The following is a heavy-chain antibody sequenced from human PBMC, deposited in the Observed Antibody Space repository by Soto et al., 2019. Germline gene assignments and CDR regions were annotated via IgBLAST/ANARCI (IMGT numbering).Heavy chain of an antibody. D-gene: IGHD2-8*01. Sequence: ASVKVSCKASGYTFTSYAMHWVRQAPGQRLEWMGWINAGNGNTKYSQKFQGRVTITRDTSASTAYMELSSLRSEDTAVYYCARVLYCTNGVCYPRFDYWGQGTLVTVSS. CDR3: ARVLYCTNGVCYPRFDY. J-gene: IGHJ4*02. V-gene: IGHV1-3*01. CDR1: GYTFTSYA. CDR2: INAGNGNT.